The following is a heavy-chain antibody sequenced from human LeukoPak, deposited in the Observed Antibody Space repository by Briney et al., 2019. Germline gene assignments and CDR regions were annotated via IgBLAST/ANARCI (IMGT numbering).Heavy chain of an antibody. V-gene: IGHV2-5*02. CDR1: GFSLTTTGVG. CDR3: AHSPYKWNDWGSFDP. D-gene: IGHD1-20*01. J-gene: IGHJ5*02. Sequence: ESGPTLVNPTQTLIPTCTFYGFSLTTTGVGVGWIRQPPGKALEWLALVYWDDDKRYRPSLKSRLTITKDTSKNQVVLTMTNMDPVDTATYYCAHSPYKWNDWGSFDPWGQGTLVTVST. CDR2: VYWDDDK.